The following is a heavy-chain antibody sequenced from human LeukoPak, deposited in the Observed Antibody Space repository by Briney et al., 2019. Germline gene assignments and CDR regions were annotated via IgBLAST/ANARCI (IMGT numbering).Heavy chain of an antibody. J-gene: IGHJ4*02. Sequence: GGTLRLSCAASGFTFSSYGMSWVRQAPGKGLEWVSAISGSVGSTYYADSVKGRFTISRDNSKNTLYLQMNSLRAEDTAVYYCAKRGQGYYDILTGYCYFDYWGQGTLVTVSS. CDR3: AKRGQGYYDILTGYCYFDY. CDR1: GFTFSSYG. V-gene: IGHV3-23*01. D-gene: IGHD3-9*01. CDR2: ISGSVGST.